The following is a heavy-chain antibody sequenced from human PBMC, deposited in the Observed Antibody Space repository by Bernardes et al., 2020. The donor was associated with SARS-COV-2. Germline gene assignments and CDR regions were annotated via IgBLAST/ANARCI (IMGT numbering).Heavy chain of an antibody. CDR2: ISGSGATT. J-gene: IGHJ5*02. Sequence: PGNGLEWVSTISGSGATTYYADSVKGRFTISRDNSKNTLNLQMNSLRDGDTALYYCAKGHSTSGWYNWFDPWSQGTLVTVSS. D-gene: IGHD6-19*01. V-gene: IGHV3-23*01. CDR3: AKGHSTSGWYNWFDP.